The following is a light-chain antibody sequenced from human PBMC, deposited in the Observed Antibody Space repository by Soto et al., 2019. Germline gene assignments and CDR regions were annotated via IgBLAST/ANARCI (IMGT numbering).Light chain of an antibody. CDR2: DVY. J-gene: IGLJ3*02. Sequence: QSVLTQPRSVSGSPGQSVTISCTGDNNDVGGYNLVSWYQLRPGKAPKLLIFDVYKRPSGVPDRFSGSKSGDTASLTISGLQADDEADYSCCSYAGRYTWLFGGGTKVTVL. CDR1: NNDVGGYNL. CDR3: CSYAGRYTWL. V-gene: IGLV2-11*01.